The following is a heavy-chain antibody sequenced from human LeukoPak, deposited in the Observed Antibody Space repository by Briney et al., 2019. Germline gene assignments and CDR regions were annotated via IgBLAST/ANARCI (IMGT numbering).Heavy chain of an antibody. V-gene: IGHV1-69*06. D-gene: IGHD5-24*01. CDR1: GGTFSSYA. Sequence: ASVKVSCKASGGTFSSYAISWVRQAPGQGLEWMGGIIPIFGTANYAQKFQGRVTITADKSTSTAYMELSSLRSEDTAVYYCARARDGYNRFLFDYWGQGTLVTVSS. CDR2: IIPIFGTA. J-gene: IGHJ4*02. CDR3: ARARDGYNRFLFDY.